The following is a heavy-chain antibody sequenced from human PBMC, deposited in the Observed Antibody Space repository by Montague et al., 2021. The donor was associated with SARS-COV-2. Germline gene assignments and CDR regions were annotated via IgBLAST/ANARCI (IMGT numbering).Heavy chain of an antibody. Sequence: CAISGDSDSSNGVAWTWIRQSPSRGFEYLGRTYYTSRWHNDQAPSVKGRLTVNPDTSKNQFSLHLNSVTPEDTAVYYCARDGDGWEVPFDFWSQGTLVTVSS. CDR3: ARDGDGWEVPFDF. CDR1: GDSDSSNGVA. D-gene: IGHD1-26*01. V-gene: IGHV6-1*01. CDR2: TYYTSRWHN. J-gene: IGHJ4*01.